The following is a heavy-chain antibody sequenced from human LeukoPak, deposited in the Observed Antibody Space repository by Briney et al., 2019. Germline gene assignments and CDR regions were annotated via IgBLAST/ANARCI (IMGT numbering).Heavy chain of an antibody. CDR3: ASLARDY. Sequence: PGGSLRLSCAASGFIVSNTYMTWVRQAPGKGLEWVSVIHNDGSKYYANSVKGRFTISRDNSKKMLFLRMNSRRVEDTAVYFCASLARDYWGQGTLVSVCS. CDR1: GFIVSNTY. V-gene: IGHV3-53*01. D-gene: IGHD3-3*02. CDR2: IHNDGSK. J-gene: IGHJ4*02.